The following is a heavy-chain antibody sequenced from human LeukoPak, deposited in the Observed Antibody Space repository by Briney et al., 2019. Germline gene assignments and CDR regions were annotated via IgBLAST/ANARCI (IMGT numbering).Heavy chain of an antibody. CDR2: ISYDGSNK. D-gene: IGHD1-1*01. V-gene: IGHV3-30*04. Sequence: GRSLRLSCAASGFTFSSYAMHWVRQAPGKGLEWVALISYDGSNKYYADSVKARFIISRDNSKNTVYLQMNSLRAEDTAVYYCAKGERAPYMDVWGKGTTVTISS. J-gene: IGHJ6*03. CDR1: GFTFSSYA. CDR3: AKGERAPYMDV.